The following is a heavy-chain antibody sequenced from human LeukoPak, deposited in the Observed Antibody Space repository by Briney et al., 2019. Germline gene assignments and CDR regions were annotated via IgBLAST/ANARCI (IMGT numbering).Heavy chain of an antibody. CDR3: ATSPREGEDSSGWASFDY. D-gene: IGHD6-19*01. J-gene: IGHJ4*02. CDR2: ISWNSGSI. V-gene: IGHV3-9*01. Sequence: GGSLRLSCAVSGFSFDDYAMHWVRQAPGKGLEWVSGISWNSGSIGYAESVKGRFTISRDNAKNSLYLQMNSLRAEDTALYYCATSPREGEDSSGWASFDYWGQGTLVTVSS. CDR1: GFSFDDYA.